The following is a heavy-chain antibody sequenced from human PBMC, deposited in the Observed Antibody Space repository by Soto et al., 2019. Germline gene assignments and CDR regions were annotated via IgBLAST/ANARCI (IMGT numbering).Heavy chain of an antibody. Sequence: QVQLVQSGSEVKKPGSSVKVSCKASGGTFSNNAITWVRQAPGQGLEWMGTIIPLVGTANYAQKLQGRVTITADESTSTAYMELSSLRSEDTAVHYCATSRIRYHSTGSYDGIYGMDVWGQGTTVTVSS. CDR3: ATSRIRYHSTGSYDGIYGMDV. CDR1: GGTFSNNA. CDR2: IIPLVGTA. D-gene: IGHD3-22*01. V-gene: IGHV1-69*11. J-gene: IGHJ6*02.